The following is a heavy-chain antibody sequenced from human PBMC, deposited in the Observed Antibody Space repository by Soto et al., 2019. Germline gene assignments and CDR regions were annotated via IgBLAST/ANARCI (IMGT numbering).Heavy chain of an antibody. Sequence: SETLSLTCAVSGGSISSGGYSWSWIRQPPGKGLEWIGYIYHSGSTYYNPSLKSRVTISVDRSKNQFSLKLSSVTAADTAVYYCARAHGSGWGAFDIWGQGTMDTVSS. CDR1: GGSISSGGYS. CDR2: IYHSGST. D-gene: IGHD3-10*01. CDR3: ARAHGSGWGAFDI. J-gene: IGHJ3*02. V-gene: IGHV4-30-2*01.